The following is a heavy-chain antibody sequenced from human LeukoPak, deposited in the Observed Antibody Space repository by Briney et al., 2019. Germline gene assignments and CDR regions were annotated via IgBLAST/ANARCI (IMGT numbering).Heavy chain of an antibody. D-gene: IGHD3-10*02. CDR3: ARVYNYVFDY. Sequence: PGGSLRLSCAASGFIVRTNYMTWVRQAVGKGLEWVSFIYSGGDTSYADAVKGRFTISRDNSKNTLYLQMNSLRAEDTAVYYCARVYNYVFDYWGQGTLVTVSS. CDR1: GFIVRTNY. CDR2: IYSGGDT. J-gene: IGHJ4*02. V-gene: IGHV3-53*01.